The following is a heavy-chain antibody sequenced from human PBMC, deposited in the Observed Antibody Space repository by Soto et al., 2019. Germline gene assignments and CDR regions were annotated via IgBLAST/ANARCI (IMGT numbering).Heavy chain of an antibody. CDR1: GGSISGYY. D-gene: IGHD3-3*01. Sequence: SETLSLTCTVSGGSISGYYWSWIRQPPGMGLEWIGYIYYNGSTNYNPSLKSRVTISVDTSKNQFSLKLSSVTAADTAVYYCARTYYDFWSGYWRWFDPWGQGTLVTVSS. V-gene: IGHV4-59*01. CDR2: IYYNGST. CDR3: ARTYYDFWSGYWRWFDP. J-gene: IGHJ5*02.